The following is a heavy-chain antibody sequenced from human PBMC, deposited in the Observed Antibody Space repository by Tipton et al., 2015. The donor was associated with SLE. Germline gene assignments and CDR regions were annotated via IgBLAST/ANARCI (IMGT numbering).Heavy chain of an antibody. V-gene: IGHV3-23*01. CDR2: ISGSGRNI. J-gene: IGHJ4*02. CDR1: GFTFSDYA. D-gene: IGHD1-7*01. Sequence: SLRLSCAASGFTFSDYAMSWVRQAPGKGLEWVAAISGSGRNIHYADSVRGRFTISRDNSRITLYLQMNSLRAEDTAMYSCARGVLISGTTRYLDFWGQGTLVTVSS. CDR3: ARGVLISGTTRYLDF.